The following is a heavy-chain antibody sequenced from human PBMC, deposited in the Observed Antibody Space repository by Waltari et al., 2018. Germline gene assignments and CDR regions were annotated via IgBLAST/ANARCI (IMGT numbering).Heavy chain of an antibody. CDR2: ISSAARTI. CDR1: GFVFGSFE. V-gene: IGHV3-48*03. J-gene: IGHJ5*02. D-gene: IGHD3-10*01. Sequence: EVQLVESGGAMVQTGGSLRRSCAATGFVFGSFESNWVRQAPGRGTEWLSYISSAARTIYYADSVKGRFFLTRDNAKSTLYLQMDTLRVEDTAVYDCAGDQGPAGYNWFDAWGQRTLVTVSS. CDR3: AGDQGPAGYNWFDA.